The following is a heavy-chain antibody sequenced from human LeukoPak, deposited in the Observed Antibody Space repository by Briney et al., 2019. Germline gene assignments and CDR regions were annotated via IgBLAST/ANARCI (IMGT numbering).Heavy chain of an antibody. Sequence: SETLSLTCTVSGGSISSYYWSWIRQPPGKGLEWIGYIYYSGSTNYNPSLKSRVTISVDTPKNQFSLKLSSVTAADTAVYYCARDGYYYDSSGYYHDAFDIWGQGTMVTVSS. J-gene: IGHJ3*02. V-gene: IGHV4-59*01. CDR2: IYYSGST. D-gene: IGHD3-22*01. CDR3: ARDGYYYDSSGYYHDAFDI. CDR1: GGSISSYY.